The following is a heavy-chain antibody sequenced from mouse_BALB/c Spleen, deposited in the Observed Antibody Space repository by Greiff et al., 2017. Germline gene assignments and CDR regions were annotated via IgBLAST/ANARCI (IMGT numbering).Heavy chain of an antibody. V-gene: IGHV5-9*03. J-gene: IGHJ3*01. CDR3: ARSYYDYLAY. D-gene: IGHD2-4*01. CDR1: GFTFSSYT. CDR2: ISSGGGNT. Sequence: EVQLVESGGGLVKPGGSLKLSCAASGFTFSSYTMSWVRQTPEKRLEWVATISSGGGNTYYPDSVKGRFTISRDNAKNNLYLQMSSLRSEDTALYYCARSYYDYLAYWGQGTLVTVSA.